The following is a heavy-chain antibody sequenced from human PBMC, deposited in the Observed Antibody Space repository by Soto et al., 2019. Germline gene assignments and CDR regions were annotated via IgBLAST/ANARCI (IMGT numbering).Heavy chain of an antibody. Sequence: SETLSLTCAVYGGSFSGYYWSWIRQPPGKGLEWIGSIYYSGSTYYNPSLKSRVTISVDTSKNQFSLKLSSVTAADTAVYYCARHQRFLEWLSTFDPWGQGTLVTVSS. CDR1: GGSFSGYY. J-gene: IGHJ5*02. CDR3: ARHQRFLEWLSTFDP. D-gene: IGHD3-3*01. CDR2: IYYSGST. V-gene: IGHV4-34*01.